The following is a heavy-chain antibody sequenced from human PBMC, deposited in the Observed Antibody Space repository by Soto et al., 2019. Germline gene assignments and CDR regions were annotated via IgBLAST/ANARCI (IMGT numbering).Heavy chain of an antibody. J-gene: IGHJ5*02. CDR2: ISAYNGNT. CDR1: GYTFTSYG. V-gene: IGHV1-18*01. CDR3: AREPVDYYDSSGPFGS. D-gene: IGHD3-22*01. Sequence: GXSVKVSCKASGYTFTSYGISWVRQAPGQGLEWMGWISAYNGNTNYAQKLQGRVTMTTDTSTSTAYMELRSLRSDDTAVYYCAREPVDYYDSSGPFGSWGQGTLVTVSS.